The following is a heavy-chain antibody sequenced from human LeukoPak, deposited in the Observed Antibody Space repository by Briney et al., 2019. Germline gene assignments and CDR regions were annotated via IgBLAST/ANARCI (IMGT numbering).Heavy chain of an antibody. CDR1: GFTFSRYA. Sequence: PGGSLRLSCAASGFTFSRYAMNWVRQAPGKGLEWVSDISGSGGTTHYADSVKGRFTISRDNSKNTLYLQMNSLRPKDTAVYYCAKERMTTSSFDYWGQGTLVTVSS. V-gene: IGHV3-23*01. CDR3: AKERMTTSSFDY. CDR2: ISGSGGTT. J-gene: IGHJ4*02. D-gene: IGHD4-11*01.